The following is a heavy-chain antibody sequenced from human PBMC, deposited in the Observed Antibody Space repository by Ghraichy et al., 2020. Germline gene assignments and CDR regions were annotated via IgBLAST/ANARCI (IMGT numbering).Heavy chain of an antibody. V-gene: IGHV3-23*01. CDR3: ATAYYYGSGSYWAYDY. D-gene: IGHD3-10*01. CDR2: ISGSGGST. Sequence: GGSLRLSCAASGFTFSSYAMSWVRQAPGKGLEWVSAISGSGGSTYYADSVKGRFTISRDNSKNTLYLQMNSLRAEDTAVYYCATAYYYGSGSYWAYDYWGQGTLVTVSS. J-gene: IGHJ4*02. CDR1: GFTFSSYA.